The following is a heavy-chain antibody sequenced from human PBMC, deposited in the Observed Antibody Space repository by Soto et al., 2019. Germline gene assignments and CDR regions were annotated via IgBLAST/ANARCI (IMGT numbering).Heavy chain of an antibody. V-gene: IGHV3-23*01. D-gene: IGHD5-18*01. CDR1: GFTFSSYA. CDR2: ISGSGGST. CDR3: AKEGGYSYGYENYYYYGMDV. J-gene: IGHJ6*02. Sequence: LRLSCAASGFTFSSYAMSWVRQAPGKGLEWVSAISGSGGSTYYADSVKGRFTISRDNSKNTLYLQMNSLRAEDTAVYYCAKEGGYSYGYENYYYYGMDVWGQGTTVTVSS.